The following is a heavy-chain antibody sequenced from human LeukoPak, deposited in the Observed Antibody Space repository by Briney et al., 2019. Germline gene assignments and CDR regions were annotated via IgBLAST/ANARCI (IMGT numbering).Heavy chain of an antibody. J-gene: IGHJ2*01. Sequence: GESLKISCKGSGYSFTNYWIGWVRQMPGKGLEWMGIIYPGDSDTRYSPSFQGQVTISADKSISTAYLQWSSLKAPDTALYYCARQVPSTVVKSWYFDLWGRGTLVTVSS. CDR2: IYPGDSDT. CDR1: GYSFTNYW. CDR3: ARQVPSTVVKSWYFDL. D-gene: IGHD4-23*01. V-gene: IGHV5-51*01.